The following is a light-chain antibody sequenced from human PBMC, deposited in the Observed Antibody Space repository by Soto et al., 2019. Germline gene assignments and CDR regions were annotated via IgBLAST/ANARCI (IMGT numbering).Light chain of an antibody. Sequence: EIVMTQSPATLSVSPGERATLSCRASQSVSTKLAWYQQKPGQAPRLLIYDVSTRAAGIPARFSGSGSGTEFTLTISSLQSADFAVYYCQQYNDWPPLTFGGGTRLEIK. CDR3: QQYNDWPPLT. J-gene: IGKJ4*01. CDR1: QSVSTK. V-gene: IGKV3-15*01. CDR2: DVS.